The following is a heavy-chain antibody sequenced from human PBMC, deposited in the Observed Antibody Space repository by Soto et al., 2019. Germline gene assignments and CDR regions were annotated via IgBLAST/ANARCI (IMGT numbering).Heavy chain of an antibody. CDR2: IIPILGIA. V-gene: IGHV1-69*02. D-gene: IGHD2-8*01. J-gene: IGHJ4*02. CDR1: GGTFSSYT. Sequence: QVQLVQSGAEVKKPGSSVKVSCKASGGTFSSYTISWVRQAPGQGLEWMGRIIPILGIANYAQKFQVRVTITADKSTSTAYMELSSLRSEDTAVYYCARGLQDCTNGVCYLRGFDYWGQGTLVTVFS. CDR3: ARGLQDCTNGVCYLRGFDY.